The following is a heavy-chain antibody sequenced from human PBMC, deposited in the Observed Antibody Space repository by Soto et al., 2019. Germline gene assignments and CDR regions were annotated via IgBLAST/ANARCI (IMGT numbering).Heavy chain of an antibody. Sequence: EVQLVESGGGLVQPGRSLRLSCAASGFTLSDHYMDWVRQTPGKGLEWVGRTKHKPTEYTTEYAASVKGRFTISRDDSKSTLSLQMNSLKTEDTAVYYCACFISGVVHWGQGTLVTVSS. D-gene: IGHD3-3*01. CDR2: TKHKPTEYTT. CDR1: GFTLSDHY. J-gene: IGHJ4*02. V-gene: IGHV3-72*01. CDR3: ACFISGVVH.